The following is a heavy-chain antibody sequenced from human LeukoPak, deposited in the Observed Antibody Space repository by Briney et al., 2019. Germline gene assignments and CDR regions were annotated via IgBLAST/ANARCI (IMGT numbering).Heavy chain of an antibody. CDR2: IYYSGST. J-gene: IGHJ4*02. V-gene: IGHV4-59*01. D-gene: IGHD1-26*01. Sequence: PSETLSLTCSVSGGSISSYYWSWIRQPPGKGLEWIGYIYYSGSTNYNPSLKSRVTISVDTSKNQFSLKLTSVTAADTAVYYCARSVGATHYWGQGTLVTVSS. CDR3: ARSVGATHY. CDR1: GGSISSYY.